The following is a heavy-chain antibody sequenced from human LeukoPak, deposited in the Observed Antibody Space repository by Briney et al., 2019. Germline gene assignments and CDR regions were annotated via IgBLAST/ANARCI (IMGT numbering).Heavy chain of an antibody. Sequence: ASVKVSCKASGYTFNSYVISWVRQAPGQGLEWMGWISADNGDTKYAQRLQGRLTMTTDTSTSTAYMELRSLRSDDTAVYYCARANIVVVPAARRWFDPWGQGTLVTVSS. V-gene: IGHV1-18*01. CDR3: ARANIVVVPAARRWFDP. CDR2: ISADNGDT. J-gene: IGHJ5*02. D-gene: IGHD2-2*01. CDR1: GYTFNSYV.